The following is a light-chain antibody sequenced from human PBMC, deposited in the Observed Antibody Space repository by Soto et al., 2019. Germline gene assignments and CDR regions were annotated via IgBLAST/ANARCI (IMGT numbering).Light chain of an antibody. J-gene: IGLJ1*01. Sequence: QSVLTQPASVSGSPGQSITISCTGTSSDVGGYNYVSWYQQHPGKDPKLMIYEVSNRLSGVSNRFSGSKSGNTASLTISGLQAEDEADYYCSSYTSSSTPVFGTGTKLTVL. CDR3: SSYTSSSTPV. CDR2: EVS. V-gene: IGLV2-14*01. CDR1: SSDVGGYNY.